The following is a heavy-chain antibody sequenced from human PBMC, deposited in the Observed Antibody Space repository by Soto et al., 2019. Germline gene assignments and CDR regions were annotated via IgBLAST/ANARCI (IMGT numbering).Heavy chain of an antibody. J-gene: IGHJ4*02. D-gene: IGHD1-26*01. Sequence: GDSLKISCKGSGYSFISYWIGWVRQRPGNGLEWMGIIYPGDSDTRYSPSFQGQVTISADKSISTAYLQWSSLKASDSAMYYCARPWGVGATMYGYFDYWGQGTLVTVTS. CDR1: GYSFISYW. V-gene: IGHV5-51*01. CDR3: ARPWGVGATMYGYFDY. CDR2: IYPGDSDT.